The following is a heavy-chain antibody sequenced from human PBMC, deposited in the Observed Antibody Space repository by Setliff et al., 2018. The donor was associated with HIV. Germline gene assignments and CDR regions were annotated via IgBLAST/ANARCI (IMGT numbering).Heavy chain of an antibody. D-gene: IGHD1-26*01. CDR1: GFNFSSHT. V-gene: IGHV3-21*04. J-gene: IGHJ6*02. Sequence: PGGSLRLSCAVSGFNFSSHTMYWSREAPGKGLEWVSSISSTGTYIYYADSMKGRFTISRDNAKNSLYLPMNSLRAEDTALYYCAKDGSRRSPAGVFYYGMDVWGQGTTVTVS. CDR3: AKDGSRRSPAGVFYYGMDV. CDR2: ISSTGTYI.